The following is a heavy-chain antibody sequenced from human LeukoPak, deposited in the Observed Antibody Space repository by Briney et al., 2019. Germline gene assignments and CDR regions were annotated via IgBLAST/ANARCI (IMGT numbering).Heavy chain of an antibody. CDR3: ASPPIFLEWLLRDY. CDR2: IKQDGSEK. V-gene: IGHV3-7*03. D-gene: IGHD3-3*01. Sequence: GGSLRLSCAASGFTFSSYWMSWVRQAPGKGLEWVANIKQDGSEKYYVDSVKGRFTISRDNAKNSLYLQMNSLRAEDTAVYYCASPPIFLEWLLRDYWGQGTLVTVSS. CDR1: GFTFSSYW. J-gene: IGHJ4*02.